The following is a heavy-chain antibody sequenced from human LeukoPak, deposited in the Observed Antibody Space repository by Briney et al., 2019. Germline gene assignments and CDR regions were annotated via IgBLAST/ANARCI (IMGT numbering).Heavy chain of an antibody. CDR2: IKEDGSEK. CDR1: GFTFSSYA. J-gene: IGHJ5*02. D-gene: IGHD3-22*01. CDR3: ARDAKYYYDSSGYT. V-gene: IGHV3-7*01. Sequence: GGSLRLSCAASGFTFSSYAMSWVRQAPGKGLEWVANIKEDGSEKYYVDSVKGRFTISRDNAKNSLYLQMNSLRAEDTAIYYCARDAKYYYDSSGYTWGQGTLVTVSS.